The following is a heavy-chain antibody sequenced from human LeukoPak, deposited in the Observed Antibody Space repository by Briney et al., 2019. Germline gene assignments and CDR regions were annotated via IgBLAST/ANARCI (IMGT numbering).Heavy chain of an antibody. Sequence: SETLSLTCTVSGGSISSYYWSWIRQPAGKGLEWIGRIYTSGSTNYNPSLKRRVNMSVDTSKNQFSLKLSSVTAADTAVYYCARDGDSSGHDDFDIWGQGTMVTVSS. CDR2: IYTSGST. CDR1: GGSISSYY. CDR3: ARDGDSSGHDDFDI. J-gene: IGHJ3*02. V-gene: IGHV4-4*07. D-gene: IGHD3-22*01.